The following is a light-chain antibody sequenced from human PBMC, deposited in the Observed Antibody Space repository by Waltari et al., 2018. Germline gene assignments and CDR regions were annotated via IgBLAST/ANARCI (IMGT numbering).Light chain of an antibody. J-gene: IGKJ2*01. V-gene: IGKV3-15*01. CDR1: QSATTN. CDR2: GAS. Sequence: EIVMTQSPATLSVSPGERAIISCRASQSATTNLAWYQQKPGQPPRLLIYGASTRATDIPARFSGSGSDTEFTLTITSLQSEDFAVYYCHQYNDGPPFNFGQGTKLEIK. CDR3: HQYNDGPPFN.